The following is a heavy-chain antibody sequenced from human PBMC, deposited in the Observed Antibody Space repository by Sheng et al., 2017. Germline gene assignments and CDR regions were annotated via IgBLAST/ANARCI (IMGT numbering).Heavy chain of an antibody. V-gene: IGHV3-23*04. Sequence: EVQLVESGGGLVQPGGSLRLSCAASGFTFSNYAMSWVRQAPGKGLEWVSSISGGGGSTYYADSVKGRFTISRDNSENTLYLQMNSLRAEDTAVYYCAKGKFSDSYYYMDVWGPGNTVTVSS. CDR2: ISGGGGST. CDR1: GFTFSNYA. J-gene: IGHJ6*03. CDR3: AKGKFSDSYYYMDV.